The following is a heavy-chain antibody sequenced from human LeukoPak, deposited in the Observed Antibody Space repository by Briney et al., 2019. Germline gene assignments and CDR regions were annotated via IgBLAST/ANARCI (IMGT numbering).Heavy chain of an antibody. CDR2: INHSGST. CDR3: ARPLYSGYDIVAFDI. CDR1: GGSFSGYY. V-gene: IGHV4-34*01. J-gene: IGHJ3*02. Sequence: SETLSLTCAVYGGSFSGYYWSWIRQPPGKGLEWIGEINHSGSTNYNPSLKSRVTISVDTSKNQFSLKLSSVTAADMAVYYCARPLYSGYDIVAFDIWGQGTMVTVSS. D-gene: IGHD5-12*01.